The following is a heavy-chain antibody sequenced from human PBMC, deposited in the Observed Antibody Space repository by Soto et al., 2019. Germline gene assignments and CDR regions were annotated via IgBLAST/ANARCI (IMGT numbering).Heavy chain of an antibody. D-gene: IGHD3-22*01. CDR3: VKDDGGYPSTAPH. CDR1: GITISNYP. CDR2: ISGSGYIT. Sequence: EVLLLESGGGLVQPGGSLRLSCAASGITISNYPMSWVRQAPRKGLDWVSGISGSGYITYYGDSAKGRFTISKDISKHSLSLQLDSLGVEDTAVYFCVKDDGGYPSTAPHWGQGTLVTVSS. J-gene: IGHJ4*02. V-gene: IGHV3-23*01.